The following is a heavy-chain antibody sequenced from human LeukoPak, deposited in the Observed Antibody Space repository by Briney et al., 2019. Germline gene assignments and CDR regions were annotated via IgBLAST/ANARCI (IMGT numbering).Heavy chain of an antibody. D-gene: IGHD3-10*01. Sequence: GRSLRLSCAASGFTFSSYAMHWVRQAPGKGLEWVAVISYDGSNKYYADSVKGRFTISRDNSKNTLYLQMNSLRAEDTAVYYCAKSGSGSYSYYYYYMDVWGKGTTVTISS. CDR1: GFTFSSYA. J-gene: IGHJ6*03. V-gene: IGHV3-30*04. CDR3: AKSGSGSYSYYYYYMDV. CDR2: ISYDGSNK.